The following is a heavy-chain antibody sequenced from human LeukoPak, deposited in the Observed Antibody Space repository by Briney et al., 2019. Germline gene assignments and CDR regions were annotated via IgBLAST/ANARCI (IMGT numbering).Heavy chain of an antibody. V-gene: IGHV4-39*07. CDR1: GGSISSSYSY. CDR2: IYYSGST. J-gene: IGHJ6*02. D-gene: IGHD2/OR15-2a*01. CDR3: ARAHSIASYYYGVDV. Sequence: SETLSLTCTVSGGSISSSYSYWGWIRQPPGKGLEWIGNIYYSGSTYYSPSLTSRVTVSVDTSENQFSLKLTSVTAADAAVYYCARAHSIASYYYGVDVWGQGTTVTVSS.